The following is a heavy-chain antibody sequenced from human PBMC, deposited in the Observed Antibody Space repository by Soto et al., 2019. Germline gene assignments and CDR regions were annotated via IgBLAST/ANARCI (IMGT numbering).Heavy chain of an antibody. CDR2: ISGYNGDT. V-gene: IGHV1-18*01. D-gene: IGHD3-9*01. J-gene: IGHJ4*02. CDR1: GYTFNTYS. Sequence: GASVKVSCKASGYTFNTYSIRWLRQAPRQRLEWMGWISGYNGDTHYAQKFQGRVTMTPDTSTSTAYMELRSLRGADTDMYYTTREHVLSYFDTSILDYYDFWRQRIVDRISS. CDR3: TREHVLSYFDTSILDYYDF.